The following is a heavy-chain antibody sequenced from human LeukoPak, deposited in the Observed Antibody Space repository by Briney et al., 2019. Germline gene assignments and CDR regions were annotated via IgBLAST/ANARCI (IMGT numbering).Heavy chain of an antibody. V-gene: IGHV3-30-3*01. J-gene: IGHJ6*02. CDR1: GFTFSGSD. Sequence: PGGSLRLSCAASGFTFSGSDMHWVRQAPGKGLEWVAVISYDGSNKYYADSVKGRFTISRDNSKNTLYLQMNSLRAEDTAVYYCARVYGDADYGMDVWGQGTTVTVSS. CDR3: ARVYGDADYGMDV. D-gene: IGHD4-17*01. CDR2: ISYDGSNK.